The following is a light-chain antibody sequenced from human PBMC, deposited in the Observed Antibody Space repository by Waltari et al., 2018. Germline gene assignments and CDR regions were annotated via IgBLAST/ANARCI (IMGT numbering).Light chain of an antibody. J-gene: IGLJ3*02. CDR3: SSHTSSSTRVV. CDR2: DVS. CDR1: SSDVGGYNY. Sequence: QSALTQPASVSGSPGQSITISCPGTSSDVGGYNYVSWYQQHPGKAPKPMIYDVSNRPSGVSNRFSGSKSGNTASLTISGLQAEDEADYYCSSHTSSSTRVVFGGGTKLTVL. V-gene: IGLV2-14*03.